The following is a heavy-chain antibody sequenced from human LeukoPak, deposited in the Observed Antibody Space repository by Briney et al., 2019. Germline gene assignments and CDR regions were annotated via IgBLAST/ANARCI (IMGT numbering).Heavy chain of an antibody. CDR1: GGSFSGYY. CDR2: INHSGST. V-gene: IGHV4-34*01. CDR3: ARGTVWRYYGSGKKPPVFDY. Sequence: PSETLSLTCAVYGGSFSGYYWSWIRQPPGKGLEWIGEINHSGSTNYNPSLKSRVTISVDTSKNQFSLKLSSVTAADTAVYYCARGTVWRYYGSGKKPPVFDYWGQGTLVTVSS. J-gene: IGHJ4*02. D-gene: IGHD3-10*01.